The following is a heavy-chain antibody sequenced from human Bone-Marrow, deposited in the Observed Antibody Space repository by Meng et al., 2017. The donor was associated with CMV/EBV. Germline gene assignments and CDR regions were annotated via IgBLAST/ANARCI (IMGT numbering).Heavy chain of an antibody. CDR2: ISSSSSYI. D-gene: IGHD2-15*01. CDR1: GFTFSSYS. CDR3: AREKTGSTNHFDY. J-gene: IGHJ4*02. Sequence: ESLKISCAASGFTFSSYSMNWVRQAPGKGLEWVSSISSSSSYIYYADSVKGRFTISRDNAKNSLYLQMNSLRAEDTAVYYCAREKTGSTNHFDYWGQGTLVTVSS. V-gene: IGHV3-21*01.